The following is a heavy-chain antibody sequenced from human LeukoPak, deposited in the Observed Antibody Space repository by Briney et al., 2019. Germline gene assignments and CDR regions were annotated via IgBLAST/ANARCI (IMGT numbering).Heavy chain of an antibody. CDR3: ARRSYYESSGIFDY. V-gene: IGHV4-39*01. J-gene: IGHJ4*02. CDR1: SGSINSNSYH. D-gene: IGHD3-22*01. Sequence: SETLSLTCTVSSGSINSNSYHWGWIRQPPGKGLEWIGTIYYTGSTYYNPSLKSRVTISVDTSKNQFSLKLRSVTAADTAVYYCARRSYYESSGIFDYWGQGTLVTVSS. CDR2: IYYTGST.